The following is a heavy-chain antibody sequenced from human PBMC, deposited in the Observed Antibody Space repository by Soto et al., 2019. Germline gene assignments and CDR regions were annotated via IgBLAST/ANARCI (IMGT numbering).Heavy chain of an antibody. Sequence: QSHPSAVDGGSFVGYYWRWIRKTPGKGLEWIGEINHSGSTNYNPSLKSRVTISVDTSKNQFSLKLRSWHAADTAVYYCARGEGDIVVVPAAEINWFDPWGQGTLVTVSS. CDR3: ARGEGDIVVVPAAEINWFDP. CDR2: INHSGST. V-gene: IGHV4-34*01. CDR1: GGSFVGYY. D-gene: IGHD2-2*01. J-gene: IGHJ5*02.